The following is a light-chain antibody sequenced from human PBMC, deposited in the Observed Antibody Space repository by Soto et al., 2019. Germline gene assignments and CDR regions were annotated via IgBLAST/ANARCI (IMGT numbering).Light chain of an antibody. CDR3: TSYTSSSTPYV. CDR2: DVS. J-gene: IGLJ1*01. CDR1: SSDVGGYTY. V-gene: IGLV2-14*01. Sequence: QPALTQPASVSGSPGQSITISCAGTSSDVGGYTYVSWYQQHPGKAPKLMIYDVSNRPSGVSNRFSGSKSGNTASLTISGLQAEDEADYYCTSYTSSSTPYVFGGGTKLTVL.